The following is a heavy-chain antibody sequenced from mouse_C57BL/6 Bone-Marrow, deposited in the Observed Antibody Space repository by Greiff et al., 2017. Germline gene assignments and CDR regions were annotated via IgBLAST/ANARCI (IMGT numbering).Heavy chain of an antibody. J-gene: IGHJ3*01. Sequence: QVQLQQSGAELVRPGTSVKVSCKASGYAFTNYLIEWVKQRPGQGLEWIGVINPGSGGTNYNEKFKSKATLTVDKSSSTAYMQLSSLTSEDSAVYYCARRAAYWGQGTLVIVSA. CDR1: GYAFTNYL. CDR2: INPGSGGT. CDR3: ARRAAY. V-gene: IGHV1-54*01.